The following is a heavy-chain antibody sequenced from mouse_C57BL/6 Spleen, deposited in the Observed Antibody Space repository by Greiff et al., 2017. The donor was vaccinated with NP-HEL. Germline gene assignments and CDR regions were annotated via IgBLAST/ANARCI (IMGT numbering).Heavy chain of an antibody. CDR2: IYPGDGDT. CDR1: GYAFSSSW. V-gene: IGHV1-82*01. Sequence: QVQLQQSGPELVKPGASVKISCKASGYAFSSSWMNWVKQRPGKGLEWIGRIYPGDGDTNYNGKFKGKATLTADKSSSTAYMQLSSLTSEDSAVYFGARWGTTVNFDYWGQGTSLTVSS. D-gene: IGHD1-1*01. J-gene: IGHJ2*02. CDR3: ARWGTTVNFDY.